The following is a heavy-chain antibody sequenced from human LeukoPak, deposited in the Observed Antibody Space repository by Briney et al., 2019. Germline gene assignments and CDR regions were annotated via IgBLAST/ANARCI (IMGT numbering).Heavy chain of an antibody. J-gene: IGHJ4*02. CDR1: GGSISSGGYY. CDR3: ARLYYYDSSGSHFNY. D-gene: IGHD3-22*01. CDR2: IYYSGST. V-gene: IGHV4-31*03. Sequence: SETLSLTCTVSGGSISSGGYYWSWIRQHPGKGLEWIGYIYYSGSTYYNPSLKSRVTISVDTSKNQFSLKLSSVTAADTAVYYCARLYYYDSSGSHFNYWGQGTLVTVSS.